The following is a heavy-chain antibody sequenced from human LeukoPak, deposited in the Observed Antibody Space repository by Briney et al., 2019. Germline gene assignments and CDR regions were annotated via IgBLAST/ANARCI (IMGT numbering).Heavy chain of an antibody. V-gene: IGHV3-7*03. CDR2: IKQDGSEK. Sequence: SGGSLRLSCAASGFTFSSYAMSWVRQAPGKGLEWVANIKQDGSEKYYVDSVKGRFTISRDNAKNSLYLQMNSLRAEDTAVYYCARGYSSGWYGYYFDYWGQGTLVTVSS. J-gene: IGHJ4*02. D-gene: IGHD6-19*01. CDR1: GFTFSSYA. CDR3: ARGYSSGWYGYYFDY.